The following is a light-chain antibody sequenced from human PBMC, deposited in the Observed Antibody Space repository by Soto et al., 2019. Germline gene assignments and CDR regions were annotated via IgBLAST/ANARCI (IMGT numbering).Light chain of an antibody. CDR1: QSVTTW. CDR2: KAS. J-gene: IGKJ5*01. Sequence: DIQMTQSPSTLSASVGDRVTITCRASQSVTTWLAWYQQKPGKAPKLLIYKASNLESGLPSRFTGSGSGTEFTLTISSLQSDDFATYYFQQYSTYPITFGQGTRLEIK. CDR3: QQYSTYPIT. V-gene: IGKV1-5*03.